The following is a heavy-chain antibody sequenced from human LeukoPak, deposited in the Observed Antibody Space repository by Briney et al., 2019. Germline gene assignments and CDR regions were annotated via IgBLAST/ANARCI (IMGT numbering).Heavy chain of an antibody. CDR1: GYTFTSYD. V-gene: IGHV1-8*03. CDR2: MNSSSGNT. D-gene: IGHD5-18*01. CDR3: VRGERGYRYGFEYFQK. J-gene: IGHJ1*01. Sequence: ASVKVSCKASGYTFTSYDINWVRQATGQGLEWMGWMNSSSGNTGYAQKFQARVTFTRITSISTAYMELRSLRSEDTAVYYCVRGERGYRYGFEYFQKWGQGTLVTVSS.